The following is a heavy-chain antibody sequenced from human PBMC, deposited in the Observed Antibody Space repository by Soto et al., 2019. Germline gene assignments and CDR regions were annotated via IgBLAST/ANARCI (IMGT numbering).Heavy chain of an antibody. CDR2: IYHSGST. Sequence: SESLSLTCAVSGCSLSINDAWIWVRRHPGKGLEWSGEIYHSGSTNDNQSLKSRVTISVDTSKNQFSMKRSSVSDADTAVYYCAREGRDYAAGRFWWFDRWGQGNGVTSSS. J-gene: IGHJ5*02. CDR1: GCSLSINDA. V-gene: IGHV4-4*02. D-gene: IGHD2-21*02. CDR3: AREGRDYAAGRFWWFDR.